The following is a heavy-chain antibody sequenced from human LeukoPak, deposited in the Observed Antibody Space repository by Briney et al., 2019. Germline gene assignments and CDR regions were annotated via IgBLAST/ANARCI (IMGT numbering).Heavy chain of an antibody. V-gene: IGHV1-24*01. CDR2: FDPEDGET. D-gene: IGHD6-13*01. CDR3: ATAGSYSSSWYGYYFDY. J-gene: IGHJ4*02. Sequence: ASVKVSCKVSGYTLTELSMHWVRQAPGKGLEWMGGFDPEDGETIYAQKFQGRVTMTEDTSTDTAYMELSSLRSEDTAVYYCATAGSYSSSWYGYYFDYWGQGTLVTVSS. CDR1: GYTLTELS.